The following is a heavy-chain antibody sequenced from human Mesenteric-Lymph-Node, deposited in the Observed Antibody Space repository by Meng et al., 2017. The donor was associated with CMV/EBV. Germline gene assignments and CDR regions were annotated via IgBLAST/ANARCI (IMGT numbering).Heavy chain of an antibody. CDR3: AATYYDSESYYSGSFDP. CDR2: SNPNSGVK. CDR1: YTFTGYN. V-gene: IGHV1-2*02. J-gene: IGHJ5*02. Sequence: YTFTGYNMYWVRQAPGQGLEWVGRSNPNSGVKDYAQKLQSRVTMTRDTSISTAYMVLSRLRSDDTAVYYCAATYYDSESYYSGSFDPWGQGTLVTVSS. D-gene: IGHD3-10*01.